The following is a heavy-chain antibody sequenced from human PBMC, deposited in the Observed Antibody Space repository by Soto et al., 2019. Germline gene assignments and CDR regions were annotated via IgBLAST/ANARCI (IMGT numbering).Heavy chain of an antibody. CDR3: ATHPPYGPLDH. CDR2: IYYSENT. CDR1: GGSISSSINH. V-gene: IGHV4-39*01. D-gene: IGHD4-17*01. Sequence: SETMSLTCTVSGGSISSSINHWGWIRQPPGKGLEWIGNIYYSENTYYNPSLKSRVTISVDTSKNQFSLRLTSVTAADTAVYYCATHPPYGPLDHWGQGTLVTVSS. J-gene: IGHJ4*02.